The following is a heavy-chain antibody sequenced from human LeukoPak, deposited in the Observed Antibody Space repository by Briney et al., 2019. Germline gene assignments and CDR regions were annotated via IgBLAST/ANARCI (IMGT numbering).Heavy chain of an antibody. Sequence: ASVKVSCKTSGYTFTDYYMHWVRQAPGQGLEWMGWINPHSGGTNYAQKFQGRVTMTRDTSINTAYMELSRLTSDDTAVYYCARDLYSSGWTDAFDIWGQGTMVTVSS. CDR3: ARDLYSSGWTDAFDI. J-gene: IGHJ3*02. D-gene: IGHD6-19*01. CDR2: INPHSGGT. CDR1: GYTFTDYY. V-gene: IGHV1-2*02.